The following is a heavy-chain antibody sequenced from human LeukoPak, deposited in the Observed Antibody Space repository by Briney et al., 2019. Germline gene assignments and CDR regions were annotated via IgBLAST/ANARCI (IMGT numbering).Heavy chain of an antibody. CDR1: GFTFGDYH. J-gene: IGHJ4*02. CDR3: TRPTRTTGRPDSDY. V-gene: IGHV3-49*04. Sequence: PGGSLRLSCSASGFTFGDYHMSWVRQAPGKGLEWVGFIRRKDYGGTTEYAASVKGRVTISRDDSKSIAYLQMNSLKIEDTAVYYCTRPTRTTGRPDSDYWGQGTLVTVSS. D-gene: IGHD1-14*01. CDR2: IRRKDYGGTT.